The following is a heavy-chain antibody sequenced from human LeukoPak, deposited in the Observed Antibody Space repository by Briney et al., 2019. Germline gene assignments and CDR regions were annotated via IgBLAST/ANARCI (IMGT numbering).Heavy chain of an antibody. D-gene: IGHD3-16*01. CDR3: ARGILGLYYFDV. Sequence: KPSETLSLTCTISGGSFTGYYWTWIREAPGKGLEWIGEMHYSGATSYKPSLRSRVSISRGTSENQFSLEVTSVTAADTAIYYYARGILGLYYFDVWGRGTSVTVSS. CDR2: MHYSGAT. CDR1: GGSFTGYY. V-gene: IGHV4-34*01. J-gene: IGHJ2*01.